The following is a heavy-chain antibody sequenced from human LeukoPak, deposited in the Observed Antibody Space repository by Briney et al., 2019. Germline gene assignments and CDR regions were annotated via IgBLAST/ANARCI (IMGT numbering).Heavy chain of an antibody. CDR2: VYYSGST. J-gene: IGHJ4*02. V-gene: IGHV4-59*08. CDR3: ARLREGSMATMQD. CDR1: GGSINRYY. Sequence: SETLSLTCTVSGGSINRYYWSWIRQPPGKGLEWIGYVYYSGSTSYNPSLRGRVTTSVKTSKNQFFLKLSSVTAADTAIYYCARLREGSMATMQDWGQGTLVTVSS. D-gene: IGHD5-24*01.